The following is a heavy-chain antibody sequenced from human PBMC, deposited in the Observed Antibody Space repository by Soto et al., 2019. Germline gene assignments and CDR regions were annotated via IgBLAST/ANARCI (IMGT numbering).Heavy chain of an antibody. CDR1: GFTFSSYA. CDR3: AKVGDPYSISWYWYFDL. D-gene: IGHD6-13*01. V-gene: IGHV3-23*01. CDR2: ISGSGGST. J-gene: IGHJ2*01. Sequence: GGSLRLSCAASGFTFSSYAMSWVRQAPGKGLEWVSAISGSGGSTYYADSVKGRFTISRDNSKNTLYLQMNSLRAEDTAVYYCAKVGDPYSISWYWYFDLWGRGTLVTVSS.